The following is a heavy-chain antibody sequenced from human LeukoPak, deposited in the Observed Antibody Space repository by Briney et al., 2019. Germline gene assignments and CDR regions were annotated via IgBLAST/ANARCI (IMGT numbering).Heavy chain of an antibody. Sequence: SETLSLTCTVSGGSISSYYWSWIRQPPGKGLEWIGDIYYSGSTYYNPSLKSRVTISVDTSKNQFSLKLSSVTAADTAVYYCASLKTSGSYHLDYWGQGTLVTVSP. D-gene: IGHD1-26*01. V-gene: IGHV4-59*04. CDR3: ASLKTSGSYHLDY. CDR2: IYYSGST. J-gene: IGHJ4*02. CDR1: GGSISSYY.